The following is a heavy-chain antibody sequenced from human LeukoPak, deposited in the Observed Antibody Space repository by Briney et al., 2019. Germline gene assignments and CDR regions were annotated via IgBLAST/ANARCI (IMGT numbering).Heavy chain of an antibody. CDR3: ARARSGSHFRLDY. V-gene: IGHV4-59*08. CDR1: GGSISSYF. CDR2: IYYSGST. J-gene: IGHJ4*02. Sequence: SETLSLTCTVSGGSISSYFWSWIRQPPGKGQEWIGYIYYSGSTNYNPSLKSRVTISVDTSKNQFSLKLSSVTAADTAVYYCARARSGSHFRLDYWGQGTLVTVSS. D-gene: IGHD1-26*01.